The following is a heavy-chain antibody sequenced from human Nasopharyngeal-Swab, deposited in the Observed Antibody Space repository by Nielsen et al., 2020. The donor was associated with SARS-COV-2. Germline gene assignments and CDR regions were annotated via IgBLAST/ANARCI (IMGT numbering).Heavy chain of an antibody. CDR1: GGSISSYY. J-gene: IGHJ6*02. CDR3: ARVYSTTAHYYYGMDV. D-gene: IGHD2-2*01. CDR2: IYYSGST. V-gene: IGHV4-59*01. Sequence: GSLRLSCTVSGGSISSYYWSWIRQPPGKGLEWIGYIYYSGSTNYNPSLKSRVTISADTSKNQFSLKLSSVTAADTAVYYCARVYSTTAHYYYGMDVWGQGTTVTVSS.